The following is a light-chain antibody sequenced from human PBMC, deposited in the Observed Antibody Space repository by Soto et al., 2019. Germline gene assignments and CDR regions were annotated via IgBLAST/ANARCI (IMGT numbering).Light chain of an antibody. CDR3: QQYESFPRT. Sequence: DSQMTQSPSTLSASVGDRVTITCRASQSINNWLAWYQQKPGQAPKLFIFKASTLESGVPSRFSGSGSGTEFTLSISSLQPDDFATYFCQQYESFPRTFDQWTKGEIK. V-gene: IGKV1-5*03. CDR2: KAS. CDR1: QSINNW. J-gene: IGKJ1*01.